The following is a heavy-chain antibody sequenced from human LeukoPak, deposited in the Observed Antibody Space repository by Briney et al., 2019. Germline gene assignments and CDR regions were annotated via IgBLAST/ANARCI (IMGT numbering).Heavy chain of an antibody. Sequence: KTSETLSLTCAVYGGSFSGYYWSWIRQPPGKGLEWIGEINHSGSTNYNPSLKSRVTISVDTSKNQFSLKLSSVTAADTAVYYCARGSRLKDYWGQGTLVTVSS. CDR3: ARGSRLKDY. CDR1: GGSFSGYY. J-gene: IGHJ4*02. V-gene: IGHV4-34*01. CDR2: INHSGST. D-gene: IGHD3-16*01.